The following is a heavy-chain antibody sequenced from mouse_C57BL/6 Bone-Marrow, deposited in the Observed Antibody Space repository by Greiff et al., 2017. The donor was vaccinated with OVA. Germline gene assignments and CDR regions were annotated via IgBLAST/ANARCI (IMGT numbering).Heavy chain of an antibody. J-gene: IGHJ1*03. CDR2: ISSGSSTI. V-gene: IGHV5-17*01. D-gene: IGHD1-1*01. Sequence: EVKLMESGGGLVKPGGSLKLSCAASGFTFSDYGMHWVRQAPEKGLEWVAYISSGSSTIYYADTVKGRFTISRDNAKNTLFLQMTSLRSEDTAMYYCARDYGSSWDWYFDVWGTGTTVTVSS. CDR3: ARDYGSSWDWYFDV. CDR1: GFTFSDYG.